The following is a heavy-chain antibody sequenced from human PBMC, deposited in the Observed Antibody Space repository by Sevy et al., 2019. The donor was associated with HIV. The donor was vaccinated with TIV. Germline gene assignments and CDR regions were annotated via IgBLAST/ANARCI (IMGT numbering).Heavy chain of an antibody. D-gene: IGHD5-12*01. CDR1: GFTSSSYG. CDR3: ARDPSRWLQFFADY. V-gene: IGHV3-33*01. CDR2: IWYDGSNK. Sequence: GGSLRLSCAASGFTSSSYGMHWVRQAPGKGLEWVAVIWYDGSNKYYADSVKGRFTISRDNSKNTLYLQMNSLRAEDTAVYYCARDPSRWLQFFADYWGQGTLVTVSS. J-gene: IGHJ4*02.